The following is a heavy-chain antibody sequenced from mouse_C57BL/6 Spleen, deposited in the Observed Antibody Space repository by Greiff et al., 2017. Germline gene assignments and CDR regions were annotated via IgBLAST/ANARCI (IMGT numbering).Heavy chain of an antibody. J-gene: IGHJ3*01. Sequence: QVQLQQSGAELVRPGASVTLSCKASGYTFTDYEMHWVKQTPVHGLEWIGAIDPETGGTAYNQKFKGKAILTADKSSSTAYMELRSLTSEDSAVYYGSGYYPAWFAYWGQGTLVTVSA. V-gene: IGHV1-15*01. CDR2: IDPETGGT. CDR3: SGYYPAWFAY. CDR1: GYTFTDYE. D-gene: IGHD2-3*01.